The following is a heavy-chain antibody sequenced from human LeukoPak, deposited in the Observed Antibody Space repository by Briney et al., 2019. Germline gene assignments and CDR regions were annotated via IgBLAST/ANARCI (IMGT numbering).Heavy chain of an antibody. J-gene: IGHJ4*02. Sequence: GGSLRLSRAASGFIFSDYEMNWVRQAPGKGLEWVSFISFSGNSIYYADSVKGRFTISRDNAKNSLYLQMNSLRAEDTAVYYCARGHSGSYYGGYWGQGTLVTVSS. V-gene: IGHV3-48*03. D-gene: IGHD1-26*01. CDR3: ARGHSGSYYGGY. CDR2: ISFSGNSI. CDR1: GFIFSDYE.